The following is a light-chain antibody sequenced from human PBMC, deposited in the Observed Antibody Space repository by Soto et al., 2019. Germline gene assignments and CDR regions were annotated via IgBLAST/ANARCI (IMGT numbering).Light chain of an antibody. Sequence: DIVMTQSPLSLPVTPGEPASISCRSSQSLLHSNGYNYLDWYLQKLGQSPQLPIYLGSNLASGEPDSFSRSGSGTDYTLKISRVEPEDIGVYYCKRALQTPTFGPGTKVDIK. CDR3: KRALQTPT. V-gene: IGKV2-28*01. CDR1: QSLLHSNGYNY. CDR2: LGS. J-gene: IGKJ3*01.